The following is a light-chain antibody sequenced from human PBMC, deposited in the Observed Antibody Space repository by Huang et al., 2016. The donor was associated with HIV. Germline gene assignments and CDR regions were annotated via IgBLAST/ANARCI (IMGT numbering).Light chain of an antibody. CDR3: QQYISLSPYT. V-gene: IGKV1-5*03. J-gene: IGKJ2*01. CDR1: QNINKW. Sequence: QMTQSPFTLSASVGDRVTLTCLASQNINKWLAWYQHKPGKAPKLLLYKASNFEHYATSMLCGGKLGAEGTTPSTSLKPVDFATDYCQQYISLSPYTFAQGTRVEVK. CDR2: KAS.